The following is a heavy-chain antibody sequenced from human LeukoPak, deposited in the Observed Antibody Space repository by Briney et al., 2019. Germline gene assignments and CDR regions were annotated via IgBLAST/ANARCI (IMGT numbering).Heavy chain of an antibody. Sequence: GGSLRLSCAASGFTFSSYGMQWVRQAPGKGLEWVSFIRYDGRNKYYTDSVKGRFSISRDNSRNTLYLQMNSLSSEDTAVYYCARGSSGIDFWGQGTLVTVSS. V-gene: IGHV3-30*02. CDR3: ARGSSGIDF. CDR1: GFTFSSYG. CDR2: IRYDGRNK. J-gene: IGHJ4*02. D-gene: IGHD3-22*01.